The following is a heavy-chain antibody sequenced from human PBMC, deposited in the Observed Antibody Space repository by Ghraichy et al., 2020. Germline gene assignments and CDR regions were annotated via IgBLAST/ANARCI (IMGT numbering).Heavy chain of an antibody. D-gene: IGHD3-10*01. CDR2: IKSEVSGGTA. V-gene: IGHV3-15*03. CDR1: GFTFSNAW. J-gene: IGHJ3*01. CDR3: ATDAPYYYGSGSKIDAFDL. Sequence: GGSLRLSCVASGFTFSNAWMNWVRQAPGTGLEWVGRIKSEVSGGTADYPAPVKGRFTISRDDSKNTLYLQMNSLKTEDTAVYYCATDAPYYYGSGSKIDAFDLWGQGTMVTVSS.